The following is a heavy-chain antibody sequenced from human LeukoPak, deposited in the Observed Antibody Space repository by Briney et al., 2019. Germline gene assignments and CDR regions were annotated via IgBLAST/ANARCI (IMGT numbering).Heavy chain of an antibody. V-gene: IGHV3-48*03. CDR2: ISNSGSSR. Sequence: GGSLRLSCAASGFTFSSYEMNWVRQAPGKGLEWVSYISNSGSSRYHADSMKGRFTISRDNTKNSLYLQMNSLRAEDTAVYYCARAAMTAFDIWGQGTIVTVSS. CDR3: ARAAMTAFDI. CDR1: GFTFSSYE. J-gene: IGHJ3*02.